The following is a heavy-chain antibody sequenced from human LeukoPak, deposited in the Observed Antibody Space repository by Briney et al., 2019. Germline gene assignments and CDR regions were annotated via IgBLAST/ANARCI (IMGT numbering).Heavy chain of an antibody. CDR1: GFTFSNYA. D-gene: IGHD3-22*01. CDR2: IFGSGGST. J-gene: IGHJ6*02. CDR3: SGYPHWYYGMDV. V-gene: IGHV3-23*01. Sequence: GGSLRLSCAASGFTFSNYAMSWVRQAPGKGLEWVSTIFGSGGSTYYADSVKGRFTISRDNAKNSLYLQMNSLRAEDTAVYYCSGYPHWYYGMDVWGQGTTVTVSS.